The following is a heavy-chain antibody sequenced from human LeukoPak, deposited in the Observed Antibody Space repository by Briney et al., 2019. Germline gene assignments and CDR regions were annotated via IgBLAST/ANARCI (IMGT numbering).Heavy chain of an antibody. CDR1: GGSISSYY. Sequence: SETLSLTSTVSGGSISSYYWSWIRQPPGKGLEWIGYIYYSGSTNYNPSLKSRVTISVDTSKNQFSLKLSSVTAADTAVYYCARGSRDSVWFDPWGQGTLVTVSS. D-gene: IGHD6-13*01. CDR2: IYYSGST. V-gene: IGHV4-59*01. CDR3: ARGSRDSVWFDP. J-gene: IGHJ5*02.